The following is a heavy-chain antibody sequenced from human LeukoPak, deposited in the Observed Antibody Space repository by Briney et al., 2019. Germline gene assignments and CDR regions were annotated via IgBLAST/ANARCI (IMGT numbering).Heavy chain of an antibody. D-gene: IGHD2-15*01. Sequence: NPSQTLSLTCTVSGGSISSYYWSWIRQPPGKGLEWIGYIYYSGSTNYNPSLKSRVTISVDTSKNQFSLKLSSVTAADTAVYYCASSRYCSGGSCSAGNYWGQGTLVTVSS. J-gene: IGHJ4*02. CDR2: IYYSGST. CDR1: GGSISSYY. V-gene: IGHV4-59*01. CDR3: ASSRYCSGGSCSAGNY.